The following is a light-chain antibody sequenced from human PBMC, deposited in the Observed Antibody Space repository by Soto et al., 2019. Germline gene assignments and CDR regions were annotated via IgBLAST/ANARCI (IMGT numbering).Light chain of an antibody. CDR3: QQYGSSPWT. V-gene: IGKV3-20*01. J-gene: IGKJ1*01. CDR2: GTS. CDR1: QSVSNNY. Sequence: TVLTQSPGTLALSPGDRATLSCRASQSVSNNYLAWYQQKPGQAPRLLIYGTSNRATGIPDRISGSGSGTDFTLTISRLEPEDFAVYYCQQYGSSPWTFGQGTKVDIK.